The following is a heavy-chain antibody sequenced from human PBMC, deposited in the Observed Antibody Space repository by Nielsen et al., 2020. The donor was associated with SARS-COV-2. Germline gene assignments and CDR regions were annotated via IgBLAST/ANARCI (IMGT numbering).Heavy chain of an antibody. J-gene: IGHJ4*02. V-gene: IGHV3-11*05. CDR3: ARDPSGTGETFDF. CDR1: GFSFSDHY. D-gene: IGHD3-10*01. Sequence: GESLKISCAASGFSFSDHYMTWIRQAPGKGLEWVSYITDTATFTNYADSVKGRFTISRDNSKSTLYLQMNSLRDDDTAVFYCARDPSGTGETFDFWGRGTLVTVSS. CDR2: ITDTATFT.